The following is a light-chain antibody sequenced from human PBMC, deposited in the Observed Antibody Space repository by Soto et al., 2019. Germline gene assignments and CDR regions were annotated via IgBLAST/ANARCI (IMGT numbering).Light chain of an antibody. CDR3: AAWDDSLNGGV. Sequence: QSVLTQPPSASETPGQRVTISCSGSSSNIGSNTVNWYQQLPGTAPKLLIYSNSHRPSGVPDRFSDSKSGTSASLAISGLQSEDEADYYCAAWDDSLNGGVFGTGTKLTVL. J-gene: IGLJ1*01. V-gene: IGLV1-44*01. CDR2: SNS. CDR1: SSNIGSNT.